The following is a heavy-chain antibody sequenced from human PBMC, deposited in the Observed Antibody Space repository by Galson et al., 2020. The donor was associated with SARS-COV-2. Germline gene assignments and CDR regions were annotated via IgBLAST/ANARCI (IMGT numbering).Heavy chain of an antibody. CDR2: IKHRGST. V-gene: IGHV4-34*01. Sequence: SETLSLTCAVYGGSFSGYYWSWIRQHPGKGLGWLGEIKHRGSTNYNPSLKSRVTISVDTSKNQFSLKLSSVTAADTAVYYCARGSRPTPSHRYSYGKEYYFDYRGQGTLVTVSS. CDR1: GGSFSGYY. J-gene: IGHJ4*02. CDR3: ARGSRPTPSHRYSYGKEYYFDY. D-gene: IGHD5-18*01.